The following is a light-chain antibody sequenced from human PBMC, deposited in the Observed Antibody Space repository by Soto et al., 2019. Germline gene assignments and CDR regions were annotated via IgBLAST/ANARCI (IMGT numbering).Light chain of an antibody. Sequence: EIVLTQSPGTLSLSPGERATLSCRASQSVSSSYLAWYQQKPGQAPRLLIYGASSGATVIPDRFSGSGSGTDFTLTISRLEPEDFAVYYCQQYGSSPNTFGQGTKLEIK. CDR2: GAS. CDR3: QQYGSSPNT. V-gene: IGKV3-20*01. J-gene: IGKJ2*01. CDR1: QSVSSSY.